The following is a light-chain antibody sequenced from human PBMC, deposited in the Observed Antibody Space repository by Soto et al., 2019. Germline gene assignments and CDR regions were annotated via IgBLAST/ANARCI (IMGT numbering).Light chain of an antibody. CDR3: SSYTSSSLWV. J-gene: IGLJ3*02. CDR1: SSDVGGYNY. CDR2: EVS. Sequence: QSALTQPASVSGSPGQSITISCTGTSSDVGGYNYVSWYQQHPGKAPKLMIYEVSNRPSGVSNRFSGSKSGNTASLTISGLPAEDEAYYYCSSYTSSSLWVFGGGTKLTVL. V-gene: IGLV2-14*01.